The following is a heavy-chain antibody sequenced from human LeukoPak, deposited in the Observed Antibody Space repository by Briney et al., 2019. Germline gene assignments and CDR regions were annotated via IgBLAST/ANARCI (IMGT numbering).Heavy chain of an antibody. CDR1: GGSISSYY. Sequence: SETLSLTRTVSGGSISSYYWSWIRQPPGRGLEWIGDIYYSGSTNYNPSLKSRVTISVDTSKNQFSLKLSSVTAADTAVYYCARGRSSMVRGYYYYYMDVWGKGTTVTISS. CDR3: ARGRSSMVRGYYYYYMDV. D-gene: IGHD3-10*01. J-gene: IGHJ6*03. CDR2: IYYSGST. V-gene: IGHV4-59*01.